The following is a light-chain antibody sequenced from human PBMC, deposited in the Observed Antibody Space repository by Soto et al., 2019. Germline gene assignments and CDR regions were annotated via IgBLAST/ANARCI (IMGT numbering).Light chain of an antibody. CDR1: RSDVGGYNY. CDR2: EVS. Sequence: QSALTQPASVSGSPGQSITISCTGTRSDVGGYNYVSWYQQHPGKAPKLMIYEVSNRPSGVSNRFSGSKSGNTAALTISGIQAEDEADYYCISYTASSARVFGGGTKVTVL. J-gene: IGLJ3*02. CDR3: ISYTASSARV. V-gene: IGLV2-14*01.